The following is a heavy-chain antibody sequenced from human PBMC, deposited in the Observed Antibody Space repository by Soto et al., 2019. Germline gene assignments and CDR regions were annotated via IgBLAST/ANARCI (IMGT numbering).Heavy chain of an antibody. CDR2: IYYSGST. V-gene: IGHV4-39*01. CDR3: ASIVGATKFDY. J-gene: IGHJ4*02. CDR1: GGSISSSNYY. Sequence: QLQLQESGPGLVKPSETLSLTCTVSGGSISSSNYYWGWIRQPPGKGLEWIGTIYYSGSTYYNPSLKSRVTISVDTSKNQFSLKLSSVIAAATAVYYCASIVGATKFDYWGQGTLVTVSS. D-gene: IGHD1-26*01.